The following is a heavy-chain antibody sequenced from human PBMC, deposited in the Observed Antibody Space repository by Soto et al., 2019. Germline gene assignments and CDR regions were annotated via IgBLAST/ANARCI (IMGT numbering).Heavy chain of an antibody. CDR2: INPSGGST. Sequence: ASVKVSCKAFGYTFTSYYMHWVRQAPGQGLEWMGIINPSGGSTSYAQKFQGRVTMTRDTSTSTVYMELSSLRSEDTAVYYCARDRLRDSSGYAIDAFDIWGQGTMVTVSS. J-gene: IGHJ3*02. D-gene: IGHD3-22*01. CDR1: GYTFTSYY. CDR3: ARDRLRDSSGYAIDAFDI. V-gene: IGHV1-46*01.